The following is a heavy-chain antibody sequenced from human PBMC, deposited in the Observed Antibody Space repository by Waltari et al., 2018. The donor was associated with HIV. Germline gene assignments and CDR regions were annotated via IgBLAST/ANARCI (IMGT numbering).Heavy chain of an antibody. CDR3: ARRPGYCSGTRCYYSHWFDP. J-gene: IGHJ5*02. Sequence: QITLKESGPTLVKPTQTLTLTCTFSGFSLDTSGVGVGWLRQPPGKALEWLALIYWNGNKHYSPSLKSRLTITKVTSKNQVVLTMTNMDPVDTATYYCARRPGYCSGTRCYYSHWFDPWGQGTLVTVSS. CDR2: IYWNGNK. D-gene: IGHD2-2*03. V-gene: IGHV2-5*01. CDR1: GFSLDTSGVG.